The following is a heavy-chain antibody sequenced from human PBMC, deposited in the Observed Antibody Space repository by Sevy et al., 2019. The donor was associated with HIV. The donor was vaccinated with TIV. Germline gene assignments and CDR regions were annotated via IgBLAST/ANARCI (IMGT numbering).Heavy chain of an antibody. V-gene: IGHV4-31*03. D-gene: IGHD2-15*01. Sequence: SETLSLTCTVSGGSISRGDYYWSWIRQHPGKGREWIGYMSNSGSTYYNPSLNRRVTISVDTSKNQFSLKLSSVTAADTAVYYCAREVRDIVYGMDVWGQGTMVTVSS. CDR3: AREVRDIVYGMDV. J-gene: IGHJ6*02. CDR2: MSNSGST. CDR1: GGSISRGDYY.